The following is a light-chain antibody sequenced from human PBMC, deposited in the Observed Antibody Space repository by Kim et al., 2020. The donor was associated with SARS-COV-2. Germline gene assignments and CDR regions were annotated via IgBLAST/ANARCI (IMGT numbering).Light chain of an antibody. Sequence: DIQMTQSPSSLSASVVDRVSITCRASQGIGSYLSWYQQKPGKAPKLLIYATSSFQSGVPSRFRGSGSGTDFTLTISSLQPEDFATYYCLQSYNTPHTFGQGTKLEI. J-gene: IGKJ2*01. V-gene: IGKV1-39*01. CDR2: ATS. CDR3: LQSYNTPHT. CDR1: QGIGSY.